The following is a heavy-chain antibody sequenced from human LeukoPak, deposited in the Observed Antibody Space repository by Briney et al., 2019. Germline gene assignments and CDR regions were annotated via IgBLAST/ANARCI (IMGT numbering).Heavy chain of an antibody. J-gene: IGHJ4*02. CDR3: ARGPGLHGYNY. CDR1: GGTFSSYA. CDR2: ITPIFGTA. V-gene: IGHV1-69*13. Sequence: EASVKVSCKASGGTFSSYAISWVRQAPGQGLEWMGGITPIFGTANYAQKFQGRVTITADESTSTAYMELSSLRSEDTAVYYCARGPGLHGYNYWGQGTLVTVSS. D-gene: IGHD5-24*01.